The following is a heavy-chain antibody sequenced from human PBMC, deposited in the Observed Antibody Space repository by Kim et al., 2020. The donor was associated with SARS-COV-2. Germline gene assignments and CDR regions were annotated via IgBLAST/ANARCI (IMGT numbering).Heavy chain of an antibody. V-gene: IGHV1-58*02. D-gene: IGHD6-25*01. J-gene: IGHJ4*02. Sequence: SVKFSCKASGFTFTSSAMQWVRQARGQRLEWIGWIVVGSVNTHYAHKFQERVTITRDMSTSTAYMELSCLRSEDTAVYYCAAVGYRSGSYFDYLGQAIL. CDR3: AAVGYRSGSYFDY. CDR1: GFTFTSSA. CDR2: IVVGSVNT.